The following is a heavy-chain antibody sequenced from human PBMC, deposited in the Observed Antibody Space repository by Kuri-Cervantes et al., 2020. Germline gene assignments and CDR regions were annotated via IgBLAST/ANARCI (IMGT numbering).Heavy chain of an antibody. V-gene: IGHV3-30*03. J-gene: IGHJ6*02. CDR1: GFTFSSYG. CDR2: ISYDGSNK. Sequence: GGSLRLSCAASGFTFSSYGMHWVRQAPGKGLEWVAVISYDGSNKYYADSVKGRFTISRDNSKNTLYLQMNSLRAEDTAVYYCASRSGSLPTMKYGMDVWGQGTTVTVSS. CDR3: ASRSGSLPTMKYGMDV. D-gene: IGHD6-25*01.